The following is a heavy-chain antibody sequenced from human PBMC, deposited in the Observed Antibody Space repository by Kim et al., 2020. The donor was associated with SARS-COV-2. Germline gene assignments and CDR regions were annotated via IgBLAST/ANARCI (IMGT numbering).Heavy chain of an antibody. CDR3: ARGVLESSGYWFDP. V-gene: IGHV3-11*01. D-gene: IGHD6-6*01. J-gene: IGHJ5*02. Sequence: DPLKGRFTHSRDHAKNSLYLQMNSLRAEDTAVYYCARGVLESSGYWFDPWGQGTLVTVSS.